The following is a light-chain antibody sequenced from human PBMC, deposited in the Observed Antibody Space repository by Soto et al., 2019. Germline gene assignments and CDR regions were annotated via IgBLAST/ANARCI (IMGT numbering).Light chain of an antibody. CDR3: QQYHIYSWT. CDR2: RAS. J-gene: IGKJ1*01. V-gene: IGKV1-5*03. CDR1: QDIGTW. Sequence: DIQMTQSPSTLSASVGDRVTITCRASQDIGTWLARYQQKPEKAPKVLIYRASHLESGVPSRFSASGSGTEFSLTINSLQADDFATYYCQQYHIYSWTFGQGTKVDIK.